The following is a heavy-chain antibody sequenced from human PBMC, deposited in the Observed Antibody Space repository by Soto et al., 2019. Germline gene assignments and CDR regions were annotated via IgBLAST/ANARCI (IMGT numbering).Heavy chain of an antibody. Sequence: QVKLVQSGAEVKKPGASVKVSCKASGYTFTSYGISWVRQAPGQGLEWMGWINPYNGNTNYAQKLQGRVTTTTDTSKNTAYMEPRSLRSADTAVYYCARDWFGIDYWGQGTLVTVSS. CDR3: ARDWFGIDY. J-gene: IGHJ4*02. V-gene: IGHV1-18*01. CDR2: INPYNGNT. D-gene: IGHD3-16*01. CDR1: GYTFTSYG.